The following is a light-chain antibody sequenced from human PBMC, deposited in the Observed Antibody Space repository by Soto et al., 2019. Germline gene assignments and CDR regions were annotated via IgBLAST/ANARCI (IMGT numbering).Light chain of an antibody. J-gene: IGKJ1*01. CDR2: WAS. CDR1: QSVLYSSNNKNY. V-gene: IGKV4-1*01. CDR3: QQYYSTPRT. Sequence: DIVMTQSPDSLAVSLGERATINCKSSQSVLYSSNNKNYLAWYQQKPGQPPKLLIYWASTRESGVPDRFCGIGSGTDFPLTISSLQAEDVAVYYCQQYYSTPRTFGQGTKVEIK.